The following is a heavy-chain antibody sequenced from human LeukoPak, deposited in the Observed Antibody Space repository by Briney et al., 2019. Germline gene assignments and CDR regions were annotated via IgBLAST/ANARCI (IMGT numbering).Heavy chain of an antibody. CDR1: GFSDAW. D-gene: IGHD3-3*01. CDR2: IDNGGSTI. Sequence: GGSLRLSCAASGFSDAWMSWVRQAPGKGLEWLSYIDNGGSTIYYADSVKGRFTISRDNAKNSVYLQMNSLRAEDTAVYYCARDLFGTSFVDYWGQGTLVTVSS. CDR3: ARDLFGTSFVDY. V-gene: IGHV3-11*04. J-gene: IGHJ4*02.